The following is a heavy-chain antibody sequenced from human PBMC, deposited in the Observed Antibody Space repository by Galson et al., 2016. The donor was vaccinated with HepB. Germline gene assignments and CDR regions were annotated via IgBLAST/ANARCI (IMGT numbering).Heavy chain of an antibody. CDR1: GFNFNDFS. D-gene: IGHD3-10*01. V-gene: IGHV3-48*01. CDR3: ARDLTPRGFSYSF. CDR2: ISGTGSRI. Sequence: SLRLSCAVSGFNFNDFSMNWIRQAPGKGLEWLSYISGTGSRILYADSVKGRFTISKDKAKLSLYLQMCSLRVEDTAVYYCARDLTPRGFSYSFWGQGTLVAVSS. J-gene: IGHJ1*01.